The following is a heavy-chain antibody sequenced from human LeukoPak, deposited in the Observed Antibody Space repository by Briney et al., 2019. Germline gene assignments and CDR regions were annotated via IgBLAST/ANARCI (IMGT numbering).Heavy chain of an antibody. CDR1: GFTFDDYA. V-gene: IGHV3-9*01. Sequence: PGGSLRLSCAASGFTFDDYAMHWVRQAPGKGLEWVSGISWNSGSIGYADSVKGRFTISRDNAKNSLYLQMNSLRAEDTALYYCAKDILEGAGGNWPAFDIWGQGTMVTVSS. CDR3: AKDILEGAGGNWPAFDI. J-gene: IGHJ3*02. CDR2: ISWNSGSI. D-gene: IGHD4-23*01.